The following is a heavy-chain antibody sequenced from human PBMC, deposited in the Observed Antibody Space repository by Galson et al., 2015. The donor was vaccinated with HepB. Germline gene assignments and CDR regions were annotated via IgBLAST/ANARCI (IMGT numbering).Heavy chain of an antibody. CDR3: AKSWDLRRELDS. CDR1: DFNFTFCD. V-gene: IGHV3-21*06. J-gene: IGHJ4*02. CDR2: ISRGSRLI. Sequence: SLRLSCAASDFNFTFCDMSWVRQAPGKGLEWVAYISRGSRLIYYTDSVKGRFTISRDTAKNSLSLQMNSLRAEDTAVYYCAKSWDLRRELDSWGQGTLVTVSS. D-gene: IGHD1-26*01.